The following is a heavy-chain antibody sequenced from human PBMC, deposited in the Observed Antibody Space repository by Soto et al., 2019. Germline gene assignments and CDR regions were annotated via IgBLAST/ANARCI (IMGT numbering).Heavy chain of an antibody. V-gene: IGHV4-59*01. D-gene: IGHD3-3*01. CDR3: ATYNFWSGYAIDY. CDR2: IYYSGST. J-gene: IGHJ4*02. Sequence: SETLSLTCTFSVGSISSYYWSWIRQPPGKGLEWIGYIYYSGSTNYNPSLKSRVTMSVDTSKNQFSLKLSSVTAADTAVYYCATYNFWSGYAIDYWGQGTLVTVSS. CDR1: VGSISSYY.